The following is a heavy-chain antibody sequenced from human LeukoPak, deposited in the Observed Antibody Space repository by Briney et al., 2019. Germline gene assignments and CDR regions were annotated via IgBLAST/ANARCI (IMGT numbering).Heavy chain of an antibody. J-gene: IGHJ4*02. CDR2: IRFDGTTK. D-gene: IGHD2-15*01. CDR3: AKDLGVVVVAAPGWLDY. CDR1: GFTFSNYG. Sequence: PGGSLRLSCAASGFTFSNYGMHWVRQAPGKGLEWVAFIRFDGTTKYYADSVQGRFTISRDNSKNTLYLQMNSLRAEDTAVYYCAKDLGVVVVAAPGWLDYWGQGTLVAVSS. V-gene: IGHV3-30*02.